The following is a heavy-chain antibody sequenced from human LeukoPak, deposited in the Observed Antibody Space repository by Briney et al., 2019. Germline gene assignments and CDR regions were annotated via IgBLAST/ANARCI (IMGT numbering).Heavy chain of an antibody. CDR2: IYYSWST. D-gene: IGHD6-19*01. V-gene: IGHV4-59*08. CDR3: ARHRYGSAWSVVDY. Sequence: PSETLSLNCTVSGGSISTYYWSWIRQPPGKGLEWIGNIYYSWSTNYNPSLKSRVTILVDTSKNQFSLKLTAVTAADTAVYYCARHRYGSAWSVVDYWGQGTLVTVSS. J-gene: IGHJ4*02. CDR1: GGSISTYY.